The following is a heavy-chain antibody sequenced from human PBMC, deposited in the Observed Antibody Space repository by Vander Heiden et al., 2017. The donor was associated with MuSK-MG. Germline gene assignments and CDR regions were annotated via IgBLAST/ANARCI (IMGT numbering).Heavy chain of an antibody. CDR1: GFTFSSYD. J-gene: IGHJ4*02. CDR3: AKDHLGRFFDS. Sequence: QVQLVESGGGVVRPGGSLRLSCAASGFTFSSYDMHWVRQAPGKGLEWVTLIRNDGYNTFYGESVKGRFTVSRDNSRNTVYLQMNSLRGEDTALYFCAKDHLGRFFDSWGQGTLVTVSS. CDR2: IRNDGYNT. D-gene: IGHD3-3*01. V-gene: IGHV3-30*02.